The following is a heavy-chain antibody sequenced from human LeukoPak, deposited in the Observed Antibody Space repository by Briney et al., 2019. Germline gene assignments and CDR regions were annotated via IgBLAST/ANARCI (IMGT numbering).Heavy chain of an antibody. D-gene: IGHD3-22*01. CDR2: IKQDGTQK. J-gene: IGHJ4*02. Sequence: GGSLRLSCAASGFTFSSYWMSWVRQAPGKGLEWVANIKQDGTQKYYVDSVKGRFTISRDNAKNSLYLQMNSLRAEDTAVYYCARDWDYPDSSGIGDYFDYWGQGSPVTVSS. V-gene: IGHV3-7*01. CDR1: GFTFSSYW. CDR3: ARDWDYPDSSGIGDYFDY.